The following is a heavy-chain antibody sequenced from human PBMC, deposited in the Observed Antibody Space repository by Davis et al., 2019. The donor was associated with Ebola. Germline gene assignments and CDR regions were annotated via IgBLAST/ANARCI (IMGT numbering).Heavy chain of an antibody. CDR1: GYTFTGFY. D-gene: IGHD3-22*01. V-gene: IGHV1-2*06. CDR2: INANTGGT. J-gene: IGHJ3*01. Sequence: ASVTVSCKASGYTFTGFYIHWVRQAPGEGLEWVGRINANTGGTSFAEKFQGRVTLTRDKSITTTYLELNSLRPDDTAVYYCARPYFYDSLGAFNLWGQGTKVAVSS. CDR3: ARPYFYDSLGAFNL.